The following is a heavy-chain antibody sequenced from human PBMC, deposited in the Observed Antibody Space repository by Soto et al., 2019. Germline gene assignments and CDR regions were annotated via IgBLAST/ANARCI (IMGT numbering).Heavy chain of an antibody. CDR3: TTVPPGEGPGMVRGVIINPYYYGMDV. D-gene: IGHD3-10*01. CDR1: GFTFSNAW. CDR2: IKSKTDGGTT. Sequence: GGSLRLSCAASGFTFSNAWMNWVRQAPGKGLEWVGRIKSKTDGGTTDYAAPVKGRFTISRDDSKNTLYLQMNSLKTEDTAVYYCTTVPPGEGPGMVRGVIINPYYYGMDVWGQGTTVTVSS. J-gene: IGHJ6*02. V-gene: IGHV3-15*07.